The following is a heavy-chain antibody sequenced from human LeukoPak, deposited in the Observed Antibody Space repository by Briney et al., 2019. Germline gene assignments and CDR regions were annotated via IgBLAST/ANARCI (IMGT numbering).Heavy chain of an antibody. CDR1: GGSISSSNW. Sequence: SETLSLTCTVSGGSISSSNWWSWVRQPPGKGLEWIGEIYHSGSTNYNPSLKSRVTISVDKSKNQFSLKLSSVTAADTALYYCARGGRITTVVGFNWFDPWGQGTLVTVSS. V-gene: IGHV4-4*02. J-gene: IGHJ5*02. CDR3: ARGGRITTVVGFNWFDP. D-gene: IGHD6-19*01. CDR2: IYHSGST.